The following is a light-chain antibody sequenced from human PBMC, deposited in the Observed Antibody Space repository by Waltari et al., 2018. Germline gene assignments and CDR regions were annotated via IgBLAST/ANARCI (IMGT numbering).Light chain of an antibody. CDR2: KAS. CDR3: QQYNSYSLLT. V-gene: IGKV1-5*03. J-gene: IGKJ4*01. Sequence: DIQMTQSPSTLSASVGDRFTITRRASQSISNWLAWYQQKPGKAPKLLIYKASTLESGVPSRFSGSGSGTEFTLTISSLQPDDFATYYCQQYNSYSLLTFGGGTKVEIK. CDR1: QSISNW.